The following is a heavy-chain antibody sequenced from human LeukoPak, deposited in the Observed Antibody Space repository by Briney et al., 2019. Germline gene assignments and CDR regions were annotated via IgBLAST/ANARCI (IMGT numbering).Heavy chain of an antibody. CDR2: IKQDGSEK. CDR3: ARGAIRKAYYYYYYMDV. J-gene: IGHJ6*03. V-gene: IGHV3-7*01. Sequence: PGGSLRLSCAASGFTVSSNYMSWVRQAPGKGLEWVANIKQDGSEKYYVDSVKGRFTISRDNAKNSLYLQMNSLRAEDTAVYYCARGAIRKAYYYYYYMDVWGKGTTVTVSS. CDR1: GFTVSSNY.